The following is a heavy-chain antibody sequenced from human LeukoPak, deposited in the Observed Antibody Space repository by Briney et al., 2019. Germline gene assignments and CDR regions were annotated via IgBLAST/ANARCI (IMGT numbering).Heavy chain of an antibody. Sequence: GASVKVSCKASGGTFSSYAISWVRQAPGQGLEWMGGIIPIFGTANYAQKFQGRVTITADESTSTAYMELSSLRSEDTAVYYCARDHNGDYYDSSGTIDAFDIWSQGTMVTVSS. J-gene: IGHJ3*02. V-gene: IGHV1-69*13. CDR3: ARDHNGDYYDSSGTIDAFDI. CDR1: GGTFSSYA. CDR2: IIPIFGTA. D-gene: IGHD3-22*01.